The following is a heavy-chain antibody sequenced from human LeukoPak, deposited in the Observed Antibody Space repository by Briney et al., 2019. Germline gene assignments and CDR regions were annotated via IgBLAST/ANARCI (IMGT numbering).Heavy chain of an antibody. V-gene: IGHV4-4*02. CDR3: ARGEEHGSGTVHFDY. CDR2: IYHGGST. CDR1: AASITSSHW. Sequence: SQTQSLTYAVSAASITSSHWGSWVRQPPRKGLGWIGEIYHGGSTNCTPSVKGRVTISVDRSNNQFSLRLTSVTAADTAVYYCARGEEHGSGTVHFDYWGQGTLVTVSS. J-gene: IGHJ4*02. D-gene: IGHD3-10*01.